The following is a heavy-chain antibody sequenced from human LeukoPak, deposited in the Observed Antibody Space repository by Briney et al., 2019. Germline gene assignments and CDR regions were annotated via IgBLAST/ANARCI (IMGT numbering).Heavy chain of an antibody. V-gene: IGHV4-59*01. D-gene: IGHD4-17*01. Sequence: SETLSLTCTVSGGSISSYYWSWIRQPPGKGLEWIGYIYYSGSTNYNPSLKSRVTISVDTSKNQFSLKLSSVTAADTAVYYCARSLFYGDYGYYFDYWGQGTLVTVSP. CDR2: IYYSGST. J-gene: IGHJ4*02. CDR3: ARSLFYGDYGYYFDY. CDR1: GGSISSYY.